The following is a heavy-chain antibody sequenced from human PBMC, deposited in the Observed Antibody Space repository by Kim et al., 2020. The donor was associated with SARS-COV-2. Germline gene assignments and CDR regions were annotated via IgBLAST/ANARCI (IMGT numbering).Heavy chain of an antibody. CDR3: EKGGWELMTPDY. J-gene: IGHJ4*02. CDR2: ISYDGSNK. CDR1: GFTFSSYG. V-gene: IGHV3-30*18. D-gene: IGHD1-26*01. Sequence: GGSLRLSCAASGFTFSSYGMHWVRQAPGKGLEWVAVISYDGSNKYYADSVKGRFTISRDNSKNTLYLQMNSLRAEDTAVYYCEKGGWELMTPDYWGQGTLVTVSS.